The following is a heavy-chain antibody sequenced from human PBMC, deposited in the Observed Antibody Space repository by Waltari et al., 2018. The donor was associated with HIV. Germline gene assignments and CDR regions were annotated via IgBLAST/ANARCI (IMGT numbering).Heavy chain of an antibody. V-gene: IGHV4-39*07. CDR1: GGSISSSSYY. D-gene: IGHD1-26*01. CDR2: IYYSGST. CDR3: ARAPPPLVGATTEIPGGAFDI. Sequence: QLQLQESGPGLVKPSETLSLTCTVSGGSISSSSYYWGWIRQPPGKGLEWIGSIYYSGSTYYNPSLKSRVTISVDTSKNQFSLKLSSVTAADTAVYYCARAPPPLVGATTEIPGGAFDIWGQGTMVTVSS. J-gene: IGHJ3*02.